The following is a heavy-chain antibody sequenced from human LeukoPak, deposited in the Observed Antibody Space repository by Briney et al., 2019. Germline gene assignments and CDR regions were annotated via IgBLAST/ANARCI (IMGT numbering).Heavy chain of an antibody. CDR1: GFTFSSYC. J-gene: IGHJ4*02. Sequence: PGGSLRLSCVVSGFTFSSYCMNWVRQAPGKGLEWVANIKQDGSEKYYVDSVKGRFTISRDNAKNSLYLQMNSLRAEDTAVYYCAREMDWNYPLDYWGQGTLVTVSS. CDR3: AREMDWNYPLDY. CDR2: IKQDGSEK. V-gene: IGHV3-7*01. D-gene: IGHD1-7*01.